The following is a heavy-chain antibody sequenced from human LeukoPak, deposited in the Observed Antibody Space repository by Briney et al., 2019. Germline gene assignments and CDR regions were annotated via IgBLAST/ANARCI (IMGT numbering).Heavy chain of an antibody. CDR1: GFTFSNYN. CDR3: ARGGYCTSPSCYTYWYFDL. Sequence: GGSLRLSCAVSGFTFSNYNMNWVRQAPGKGLEWVSSIPSSSSYIYYADSVKGRFTISRDNAKNSLYLQMNSLTAEDTAVYYCARGGYCTSPSCYTYWYFDLWGRGTLVTVSS. V-gene: IGHV3-21*01. J-gene: IGHJ2*01. CDR2: IPSSSSYI. D-gene: IGHD2-2*02.